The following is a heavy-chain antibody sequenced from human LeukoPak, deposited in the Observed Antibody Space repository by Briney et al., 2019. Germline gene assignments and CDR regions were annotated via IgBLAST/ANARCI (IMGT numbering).Heavy chain of an antibody. V-gene: IGHV3-15*01. J-gene: IGHJ4*02. CDR3: TTGGVVVVAATTDY. CDR1: GFTFSNAW. D-gene: IGHD2-15*01. Sequence: GGSLRLSCAASGFTFSNAWMSWVRQAPGKGLEWVGRIKSKTDGGTTDYAAPVKGRFTISRDDSKNTLYLQMNSLKTEDTAVYYRTTGGVVVVAATTDYWGQGTLVTVSS. CDR2: IKSKTDGGTT.